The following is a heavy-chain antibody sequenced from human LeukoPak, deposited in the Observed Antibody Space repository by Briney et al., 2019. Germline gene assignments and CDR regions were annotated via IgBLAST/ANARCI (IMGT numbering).Heavy chain of an antibody. D-gene: IGHD6-13*01. V-gene: IGHV3-23*01. J-gene: IGHJ4*02. Sequence: GGSLRLSCAASGFTFSSYAMSWVRQAQGKGLEWVSAISGSGGSTYYADSVKGRFTISRDNSKNTLYLQMNSLRAEDTAVYYCAKDRLGAAPSLGAFDYRGQGTLVTVPS. CDR1: GFTFSSYA. CDR3: AKDRLGAAPSLGAFDY. CDR2: ISGSGGST.